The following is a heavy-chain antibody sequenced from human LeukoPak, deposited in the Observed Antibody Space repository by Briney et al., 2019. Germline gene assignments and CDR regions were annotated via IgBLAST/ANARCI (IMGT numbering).Heavy chain of an antibody. J-gene: IGHJ4*02. V-gene: IGHV1-2*02. D-gene: IGHD3-9*01. CDR1: GYTFTGYY. CDR2: INPNSGGT. Sequence: ASVKVSCKASGYTFTGYYMHWVRQAPGQGLEWMGWINPNSGGTNYAQKFQGRVTMTRDTSISTAYMELSRLRSDDTAVYYCAKTYYAILAGYYEDYWGQGTLVTVSS. CDR3: AKTYYAILAGYYEDY.